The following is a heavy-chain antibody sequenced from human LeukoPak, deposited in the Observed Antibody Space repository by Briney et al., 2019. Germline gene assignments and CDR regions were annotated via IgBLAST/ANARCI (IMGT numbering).Heavy chain of an antibody. D-gene: IGHD3-3*01. V-gene: IGHV3-23*01. Sequence: PGGSLRLSCAASGFTFSSYAMNWVRQAPGKGLVWVSFISGSGSSTHYADSVKGRFTISRDNSNNTLYLQINSLRADDTAAYYCAKGAQYDFWSGYTLGYFDVWGKGTLVTVSS. J-gene: IGHJ4*02. CDR1: GFTFSSYA. CDR2: ISGSGSST. CDR3: AKGAQYDFWSGYTLGYFDV.